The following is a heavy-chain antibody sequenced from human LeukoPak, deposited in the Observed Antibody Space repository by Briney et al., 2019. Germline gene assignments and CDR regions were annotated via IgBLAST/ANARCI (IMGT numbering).Heavy chain of an antibody. CDR3: ARSLFFYDSSGRPFDY. V-gene: IGHV1-18*01. Sequence: ASVKVSCKASGYTFTSYGISWVRQAPGQGLEWMGWISAYNGNTNYAQKLQGRVTMTTDTSTSTAYMELRSLRSDDTAVYYCARSLFFYDSSGRPFDYWGQGTLVTVSS. D-gene: IGHD3-22*01. CDR2: ISAYNGNT. J-gene: IGHJ4*02. CDR1: GYTFTSYG.